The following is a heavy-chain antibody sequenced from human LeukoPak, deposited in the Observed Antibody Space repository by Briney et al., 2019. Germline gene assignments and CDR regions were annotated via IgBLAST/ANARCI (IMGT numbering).Heavy chain of an antibody. D-gene: IGHD6-19*01. Sequence: SQTLSLTCAISGDSVSSNSAAWNWIRQSPSRGLEWPGRTYYRSKWYNDYAVSVKSRITINPDTSKNQFSLHLNSVTPEDTAVYYCARDQGYASGAWSDAFNIWGQGTMVTVSS. CDR3: ARDQGYASGAWSDAFNI. CDR1: GDSVSSNSAA. V-gene: IGHV6-1*01. J-gene: IGHJ3*02. CDR2: TYYRSKWYN.